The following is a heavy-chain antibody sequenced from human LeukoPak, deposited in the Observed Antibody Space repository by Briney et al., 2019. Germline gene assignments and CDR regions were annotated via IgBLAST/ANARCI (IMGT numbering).Heavy chain of an antibody. V-gene: IGHV4-39*07. Sequence: PSETLSLTCTVSGDSISGSNYHWGWIRQPPGKGLEWLGTVHHTGRAFYNPSLRGRTTVSVDTSKNQFSLKLTSVTAADTAVYYCARDDFWSGYYSFDYWGQGTLVTVSS. J-gene: IGHJ4*02. CDR2: VHHTGRA. CDR3: ARDDFWSGYYSFDY. D-gene: IGHD3-3*01. CDR1: GDSISGSNYH.